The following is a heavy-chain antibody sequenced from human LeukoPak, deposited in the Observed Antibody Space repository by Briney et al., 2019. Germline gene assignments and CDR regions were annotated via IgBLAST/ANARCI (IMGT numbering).Heavy chain of an antibody. J-gene: IGHJ6*02. V-gene: IGHV3-7*03. CDR3: AREDPQTTVPEGMDV. Sequence: PGRCMRLACAATALTLSSDWMSWVRQAPGKGLEWVANIKQDGSEKYYVDSVKGRFTISRDNAKNSLYLQMNSLRAEDTAVYYCAREDPQTTVPEGMDVWGQGTTVTVSS. CDR1: ALTLSSDW. CDR2: IKQDGSEK. D-gene: IGHD4-17*01.